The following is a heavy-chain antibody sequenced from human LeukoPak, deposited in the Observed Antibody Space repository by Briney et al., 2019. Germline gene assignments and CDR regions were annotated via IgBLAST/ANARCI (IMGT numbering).Heavy chain of an antibody. CDR2: IIPIFGTA. Sequence: GASVKVSCKASGGTFSSYAISWVRQAPGQGLEWMGGIIPIFGTANYAQKFQGRVTITADKSTSTAYMELSSLRSEDTAVYYCARAPSTTVTQRYYYYYMDVWGKGTTVTVSS. V-gene: IGHV1-69*06. CDR3: ARAPSTTVTQRYYYYYMDV. J-gene: IGHJ6*03. CDR1: GGTFSSYA. D-gene: IGHD4-17*01.